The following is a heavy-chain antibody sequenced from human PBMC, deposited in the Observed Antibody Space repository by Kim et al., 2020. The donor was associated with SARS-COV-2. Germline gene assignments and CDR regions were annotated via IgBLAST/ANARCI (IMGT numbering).Heavy chain of an antibody. D-gene: IGHD3-3*02. Sequence: YADSVKGRFTISKDSAKNMLFLHMSSLTLEDTGVYVCSRDIFGPEDSWGQGTLVTVSS. J-gene: IGHJ4*02. V-gene: IGHV3-74*01. CDR3: SRDIFGPEDS.